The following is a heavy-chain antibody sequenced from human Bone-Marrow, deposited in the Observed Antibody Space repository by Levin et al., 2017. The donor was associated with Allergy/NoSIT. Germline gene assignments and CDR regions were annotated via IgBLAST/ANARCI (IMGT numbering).Heavy chain of an antibody. Sequence: MTSETLSLTCSVSGASITSSHFFCAWIRQAPGKGLEWIGSVFYSGARSSNPALKARVTLSLDTSKNQFSLSLRSVTDADTALYFCASPSDPVTHAALDIWGPGILVTVSP. D-gene: IGHD4-17*01. V-gene: IGHV4-39*01. CDR2: VFYSGAR. CDR3: ASPSDPVTHAALDI. J-gene: IGHJ4*01. CDR1: GASITSSHFF.